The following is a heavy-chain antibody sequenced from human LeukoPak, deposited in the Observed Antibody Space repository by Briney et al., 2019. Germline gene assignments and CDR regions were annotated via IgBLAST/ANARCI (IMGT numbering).Heavy chain of an antibody. D-gene: IGHD6-13*01. CDR3: ATYSSSWYVDY. J-gene: IGHJ4*02. V-gene: IGHV4-34*01. Sequence: PSETLSLTCAVYGGSFSGYYWSWIRQPPGKGLEWIGEINHSGSTNCNPSLKSRVTISVDTSKNQFSLKLSSVTAADTAVYYCATYSSSWYVDYWGQGTLVTVSS. CDR2: INHSGST. CDR1: GGSFSGYY.